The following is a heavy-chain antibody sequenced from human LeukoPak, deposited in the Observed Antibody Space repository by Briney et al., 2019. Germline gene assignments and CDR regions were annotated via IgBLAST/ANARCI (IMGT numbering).Heavy chain of an antibody. D-gene: IGHD3-10*01. Sequence: SETLSLTCSVSGGPISSYYWSWIRQPPGKGLGWIGYIYDTGSINYNPSLKSRVTISVDTSKKQFSLRLTSVTAADTAVYYCARDRGVTGSFDYWGQGTLVTVSS. V-gene: IGHV4-59*01. CDR1: GGPISSYY. CDR3: ARDRGVTGSFDY. CDR2: IYDTGSI. J-gene: IGHJ4*02.